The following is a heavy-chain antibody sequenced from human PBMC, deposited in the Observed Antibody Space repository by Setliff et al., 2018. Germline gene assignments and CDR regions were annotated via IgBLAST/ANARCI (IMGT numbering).Heavy chain of an antibody. J-gene: IGHJ4*02. V-gene: IGHV4-31*03. CDR1: GDSISSSGYY. CDR2: IYYTGST. Sequence: PSETLSLTCSVSGDSISSSGYYWNWIRQHPGKGLEWIGYIYYTGSTYYTPSLKSRVAMSLDVPERQFALKLSSVTAVDAAVYYCAREGRWDYSYPIYWGQGILVTVSS. CDR3: AREGRWDYSYPIY. D-gene: IGHD4-4*01.